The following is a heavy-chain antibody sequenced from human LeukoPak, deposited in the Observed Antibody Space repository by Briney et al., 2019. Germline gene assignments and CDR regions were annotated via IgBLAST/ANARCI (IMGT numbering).Heavy chain of an antibody. J-gene: IGHJ4*02. CDR2: ISSNGGST. Sequence: GGSLRHSCAASGFTFSSYAMHWVRQAPGKGLEYVSAISSNGGSTYYANSVKGRFTISRDNSKNTLYLQMGSLRAEDMAVYYCAREDYYYDSSGYSFWGQGTLVTVSS. CDR1: GFTFSSYA. CDR3: AREDYYYDSSGYSF. V-gene: IGHV3-64*01. D-gene: IGHD3-22*01.